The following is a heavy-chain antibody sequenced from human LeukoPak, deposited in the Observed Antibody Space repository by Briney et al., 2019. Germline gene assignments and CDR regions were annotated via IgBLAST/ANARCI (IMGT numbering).Heavy chain of an antibody. CDR3: AKCSASYYNDAFDI. CDR1: GFTFDNCA. V-gene: IGHV3-23*01. J-gene: IGHJ3*02. CDR2: IRGGGGVT. Sequence: PGGSLRLSCAASGFTFDNCAMNWVRQAPGKGLEWVSYIRGGGGVTRYSDSVKDRFTISRDNSKNTLYLQMNSLRAEDTAIYYCAKCSASYYNDAFDIWGRGTMVTVSS. D-gene: IGHD3-10*01.